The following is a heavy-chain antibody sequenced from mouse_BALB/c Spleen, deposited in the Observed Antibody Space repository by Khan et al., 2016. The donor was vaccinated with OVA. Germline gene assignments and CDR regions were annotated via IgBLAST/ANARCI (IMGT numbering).Heavy chain of an antibody. CDR3: TREGPYYGNYRAWFAN. CDR1: GYTFTSYT. J-gene: IGHJ3*01. V-gene: IGHV1-4*01. CDR2: INPSNDYT. D-gene: IGHD2-10*01. Sequence: QVQLQQSGAELARPGASVKMSCKASGYTFTSYTMHRVKQRPGQGLEWIGYINPSNDYTNYNQKFKDKATLTADKSSSTAYMQLSSLTSEHSAVYYCTREGPYYGNYRAWFANRGQGTLVTVSA.